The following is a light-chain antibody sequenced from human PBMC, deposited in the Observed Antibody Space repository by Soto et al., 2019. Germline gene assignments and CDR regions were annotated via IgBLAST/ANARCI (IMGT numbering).Light chain of an antibody. J-gene: IGKJ2*01. CDR2: AAS. CDR1: QTISTY. CDR3: QQSHGIPYT. Sequence: DIQMTQSPSSLSASVGDRVNITCRASQTISTYLNWYQQKPGKAAKLLIYAASSLQSGVPSTFSGSGSGTDFTLTISSLQPEDFAIYYCQQSHGIPYTFGQGTKLEIK. V-gene: IGKV1-39*01.